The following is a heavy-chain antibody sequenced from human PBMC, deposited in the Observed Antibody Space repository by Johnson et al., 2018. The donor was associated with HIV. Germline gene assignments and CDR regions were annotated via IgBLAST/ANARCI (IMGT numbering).Heavy chain of an antibody. CDR3: ARVSWRGGETSRVDGFDI. J-gene: IGHJ3*02. CDR1: GFTFSSYG. V-gene: IGHV3-30*19. CDR2: ISYDGSNK. Sequence: QVQLVESGGGVVQPGRSLRLSCAASGFTFSSYGMHWVRQAPGKGLEWVAVISYDGSNKYYADSVKGRFTISRDNSKNTVYLQMNSLRAEDTTVEYWARVSWRGGETSRVDGFDIWGQGTVVTVSS. D-gene: IGHD3-3*01.